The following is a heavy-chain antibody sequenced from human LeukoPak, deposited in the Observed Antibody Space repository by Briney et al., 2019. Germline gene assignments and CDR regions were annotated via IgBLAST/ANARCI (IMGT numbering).Heavy chain of an antibody. CDR1: GFTFSSYG. D-gene: IGHD2-15*01. V-gene: IGHV3-33*01. J-gene: IGHJ4*02. CDR2: IWYDGSNK. CDR3: ARRPHCSGGSCYS. Sequence: GGSLRLSCAASGFTFSSYGMHWVRQAPGKGLEWVAVIWYDGSNKYYADSVKGRFTISRDNSKNTLYLQMNSLRAEDTAVYYCARRPHCSGGSCYSWGQGTLVTVSS.